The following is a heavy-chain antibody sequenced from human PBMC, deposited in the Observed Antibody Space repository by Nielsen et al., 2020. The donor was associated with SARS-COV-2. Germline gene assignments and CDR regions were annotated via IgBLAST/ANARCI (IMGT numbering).Heavy chain of an antibody. CDR1: GFTFTSSA. D-gene: IGHD1-26*01. CDR2: IVVGSGNT. CDR3: AVLGGATTLVSS. Sequence: SVKVSCKASGFTFTSSAVQWVRQARGQRLGWIGWIVVGSGNTNYAQKFQERVTITRDMSTSTAYMELSSLRSEDTAVYYCAVLGGATTLVSSWGQGTLVTVSS. V-gene: IGHV1-58*01. J-gene: IGHJ4*02.